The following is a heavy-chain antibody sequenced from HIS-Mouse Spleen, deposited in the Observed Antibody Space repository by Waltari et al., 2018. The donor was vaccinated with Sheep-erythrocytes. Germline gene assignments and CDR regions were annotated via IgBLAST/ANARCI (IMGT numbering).Heavy chain of an antibody. CDR2: ISSSSSNL. V-gene: IGHV3-21*01. Sequence: EVQLVESGGGLVKPGGSLRLSCAASGFTFSSYSMNWVRQAPGKGREWVSSISSSSSNLYYADQVKGRFTISRDNAKNSLYLQMNSRRAEDKAVYYCARDSTSDAFDIWGQGTMVTVSS. D-gene: IGHD6-6*01. CDR3: ARDSTSDAFDI. J-gene: IGHJ3*02. CDR1: GFTFSSYS.